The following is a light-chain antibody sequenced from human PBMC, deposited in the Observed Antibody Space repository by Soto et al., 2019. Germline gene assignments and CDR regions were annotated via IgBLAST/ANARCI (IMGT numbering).Light chain of an antibody. Sequence: EIVLTQSPCTLSLSPGERATLSCRASQSVSSSYLAWYQQKPGQAPRLLIYDASSRATGIPDRFSGSGSGTDFTLTISRLEPEDFAVYYCQQYGSSPPLTFGGGTKVDIK. J-gene: IGKJ4*01. CDR1: QSVSSSY. CDR2: DAS. V-gene: IGKV3-20*01. CDR3: QQYGSSPPLT.